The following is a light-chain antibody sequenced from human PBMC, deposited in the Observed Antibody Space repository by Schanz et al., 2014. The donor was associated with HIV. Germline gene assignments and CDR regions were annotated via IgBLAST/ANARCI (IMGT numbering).Light chain of an antibody. J-gene: IGLJ2*01. V-gene: IGLV2-23*02. CDR3: CSYAGSSPL. CDR1: SSDVGGYNY. CDR2: EVS. Sequence: QSALTQPASVSGSPGQSITISCTGTSSDVGGYNYVSWYQQHPGKAPKLMIYEVSKRPSGVSNRFSGSKSGNTASLTISGLQAEDEADYYCCSYAGSSPLFGGGTKLTVL.